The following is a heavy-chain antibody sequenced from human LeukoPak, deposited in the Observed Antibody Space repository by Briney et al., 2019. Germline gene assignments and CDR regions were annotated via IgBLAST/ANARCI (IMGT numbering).Heavy chain of an antibody. D-gene: IGHD2-15*01. V-gene: IGHV4-39*07. Sequence: SETLSLTCTVSGGSISSSSYYWGWIRQPPGKGLEWIGSIYYSGSTYYNPSLKSRVTISIDTSKNQFSLKLTSVTAADTAVYYCARVTQSSPAPLTPPYNWFDPWGRGTLVTVSS. CDR3: ARVTQSSPAPLTPPYNWFDP. J-gene: IGHJ5*02. CDR2: IYYSGST. CDR1: GGSISSSSYY.